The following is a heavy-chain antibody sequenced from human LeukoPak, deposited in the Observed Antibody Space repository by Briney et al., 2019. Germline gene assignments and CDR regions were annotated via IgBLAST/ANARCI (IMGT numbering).Heavy chain of an antibody. J-gene: IGHJ3*02. Sequence: SETLSLTCTVSGGSISSSSYYWGWIRQPPGKGLEWIGSIYYSGITYYSSSLKSRVTISVDTSKNQFSLKLSSVTAADTAVYFCARSGPAAGRPDAFDIWGQGTMVTVSS. CDR2: IYYSGIT. CDR3: ARSGPAAGRPDAFDI. V-gene: IGHV4-39*07. CDR1: GGSISSSSYY. D-gene: IGHD2-2*01.